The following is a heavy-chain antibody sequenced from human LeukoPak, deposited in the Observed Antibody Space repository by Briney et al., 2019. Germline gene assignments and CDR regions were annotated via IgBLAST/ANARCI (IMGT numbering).Heavy chain of an antibody. CDR1: GGSISTYF. CDR2: IYTSETT. CDR3: ARGRRITMVRGVIINYNYFDY. J-gene: IGHJ4*02. Sequence: PSETLSLTCTVSGGSISTYFWSWIRQPAGKGLEWIGRIYTSETTNYNPSLKSRVSMSVDTSKNQFSLKLSSVTAADTAVYYCARGRRITMVRGVIINYNYFDYWGQGTLVTVSS. D-gene: IGHD3-10*01. V-gene: IGHV4-4*07.